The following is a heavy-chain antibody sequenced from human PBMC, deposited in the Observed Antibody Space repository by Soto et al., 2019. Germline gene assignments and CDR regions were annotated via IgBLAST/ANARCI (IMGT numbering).Heavy chain of an antibody. J-gene: IGHJ3*02. D-gene: IGHD3-3*01. Sequence: HPGGSLRLSCAASGFIVSDNFMIWVRQAPGRGLEWVSALYRGGSTYYADAVRGRFIISRDNSKNSLFLQMNSLRAEDTAVYYCARARVEVPAHPRLDAFDIWGQGTMVTVSS. V-gene: IGHV3-53*01. CDR1: GFIVSDNF. CDR3: ARARVEVPAHPRLDAFDI. CDR2: LYRGGST.